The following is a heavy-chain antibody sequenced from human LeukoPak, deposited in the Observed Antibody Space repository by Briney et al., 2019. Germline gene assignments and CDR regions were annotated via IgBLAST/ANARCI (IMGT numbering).Heavy chain of an antibody. D-gene: IGHD3-22*01. Sequence: SETLSLTCTVSGGSISSYYWSWIRQPPGKGLEWIGYIYYSGSTNYNPSLKSRVTVSVDTSKNQFSLRLSSVTAADTAVYYCARHYDSSAYWYYFDYWGQGTLVTVSS. CDR1: GGSISSYY. CDR2: IYYSGST. V-gene: IGHV4-59*08. CDR3: ARHYDSSAYWYYFDY. J-gene: IGHJ4*02.